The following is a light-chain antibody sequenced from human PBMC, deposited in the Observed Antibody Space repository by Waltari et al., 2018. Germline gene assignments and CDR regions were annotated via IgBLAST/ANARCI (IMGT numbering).Light chain of an antibody. J-gene: IGKJ4*01. V-gene: IGKV1-27*01. CDR2: AAA. Sequence: DIQMTQSPSSLSASVGERVTITCRASQGISDYLAWYQQKPGKVPKLLLYAAATLQAGVPSRFSGRGSGTALTLSISSLQPEDVATYYCEKSNSAPLTLGGGTKV. CDR3: EKSNSAPLT. CDR1: QGISDY.